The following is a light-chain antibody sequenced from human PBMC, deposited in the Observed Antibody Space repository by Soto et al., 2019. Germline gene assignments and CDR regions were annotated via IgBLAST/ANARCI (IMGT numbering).Light chain of an antibody. Sequence: IVLTQSPGTLSLSPGDRATLSCRASQSFSSHFLAWYQQKPGQAPRLLIHGTASRATGIPDRFSGSGSGTDFTLTINSLEPEDFAVYYCHHYNDLPLTLGGRTKVEIK. CDR1: QSFSSHF. V-gene: IGKV3-20*01. J-gene: IGKJ4*01. CDR3: HHYNDLPLT. CDR2: GTA.